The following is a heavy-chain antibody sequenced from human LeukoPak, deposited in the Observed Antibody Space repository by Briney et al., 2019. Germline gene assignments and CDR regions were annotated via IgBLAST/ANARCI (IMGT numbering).Heavy chain of an antibody. V-gene: IGHV4-59*12. D-gene: IGHD6-13*01. J-gene: IGHJ6*03. Sequence: SETLSLTCTVSGGSISSYYWSWIRQPPGKGLEWIGYIYCSGSTNYNPSLKSRVTISVDTSKNQFSLKLSSVTAADTAVYYCAREERSSSWYGHYYYYYYMDVWGKGTTVTVSS. CDR2: IYCSGST. CDR1: GGSISSYY. CDR3: AREERSSSWYGHYYYYYYMDV.